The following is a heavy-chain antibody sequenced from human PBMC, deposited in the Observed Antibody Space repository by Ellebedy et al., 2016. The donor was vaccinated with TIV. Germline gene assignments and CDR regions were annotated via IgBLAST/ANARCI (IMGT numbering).Heavy chain of an antibody. CDR3: ARRLGARPPSD. CDR1: GSSISSSGYH. CDR2: IYYSGTT. D-gene: IGHD1-26*01. Sequence: SETLSLXCSVSGSSISSSGYHWGWVRQPPGKGLEWIATIYYSGTTYYNPSLKGRVTISMDTPKNQFSLRLSSVTAADTAVYYCARRLGARPPSDWGQGTLVIVSS. V-gene: IGHV4-39*01. J-gene: IGHJ4*02.